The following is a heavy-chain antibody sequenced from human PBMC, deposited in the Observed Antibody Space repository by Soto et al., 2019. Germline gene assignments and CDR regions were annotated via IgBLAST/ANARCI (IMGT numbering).Heavy chain of an antibody. CDR3: VRDASSGYRGWWDP. CDR1: GYTFTSYG. CDR2: ISPYNGDT. D-gene: IGHD5-18*01. V-gene: IGHV1-18*01. Sequence: QVQLVQSGTEVKKPGASVMVSCKTSGYTFTSYGISWVRQAPGQGLEWMGLISPYNGDTIYARKFQRRVIVTADTATSTVYMELRSLRSDDTAVYYCVRDASSGYRGWWDPWGQGTLVTVSS. J-gene: IGHJ5*02.